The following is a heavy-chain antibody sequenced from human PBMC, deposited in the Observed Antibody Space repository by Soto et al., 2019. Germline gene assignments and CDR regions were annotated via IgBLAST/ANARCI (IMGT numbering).Heavy chain of an antibody. V-gene: IGHV6-1*01. CDR2: TYYRSKWYN. D-gene: IGHD6-13*01. Sequence: SQTLSLTCAISGDSVSSNSAAWNWIRQSPSRGLEWLGRTYYRSKWYNDYAVSVKSRITINPDTSKNQFSPQLNSVTPEDTAVYYCARVIWQQLSYYYYGMDVWGQGTTVTVSS. CDR3: ARVIWQQLSYYYYGMDV. J-gene: IGHJ6*02. CDR1: GDSVSSNSAA.